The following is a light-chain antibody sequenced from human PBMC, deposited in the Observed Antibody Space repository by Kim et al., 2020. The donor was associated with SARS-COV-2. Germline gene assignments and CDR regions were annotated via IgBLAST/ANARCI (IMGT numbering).Light chain of an antibody. CDR2: EAS. J-gene: IGKJ1*01. Sequence: SASVGARVTITGRASRSIGSWLAWYQQQPGKAPNLLIYEASSLKSGVPSRFSGSGSGTEFTLTISSLQPEDFATYYCQQYDTSWTFGQGTKVDIK. CDR1: RSIGSW. CDR3: QQYDTSWT. V-gene: IGKV1-5*03.